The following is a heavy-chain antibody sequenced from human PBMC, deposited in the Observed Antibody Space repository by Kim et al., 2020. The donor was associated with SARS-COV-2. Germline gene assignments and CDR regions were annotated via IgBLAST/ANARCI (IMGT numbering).Heavy chain of an antibody. V-gene: IGHV3-30*04. Sequence: GGSLRLSCAASGFTFSSYAMHWVRQAQGKGLEWVAVISYDGSNKYYADSGKGRFTISRDNSKNTLYLQMNSPRAEDTAVYYWAREGFGDGYYERAFDIWGQGTMVTVSS. CDR3: AREGFGDGYYERAFDI. CDR2: ISYDGSNK. CDR1: GFTFSSYA. D-gene: IGHD3-22*01. J-gene: IGHJ3*02.